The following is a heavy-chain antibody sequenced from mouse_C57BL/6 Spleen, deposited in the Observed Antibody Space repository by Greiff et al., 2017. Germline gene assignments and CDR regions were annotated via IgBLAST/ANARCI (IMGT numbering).Heavy chain of an antibody. CDR3: ARDYGSGPRLDFDN. V-gene: IGHV5-16*01. CDR2: INYDGSST. J-gene: IGHJ1*03. Sequence: EVMLVESEGGLVQPGSSMKLSCTASGFTFSDYYMAWVRQVPEKGLEWVANINYDGSSTYYLDSLKSRFIISRDNTKNILYLQMSSLKSEDTATYYCARDYGSGPRLDFDNWGTGTTVTVSS. D-gene: IGHD1-1*01. CDR1: GFTFSDYY.